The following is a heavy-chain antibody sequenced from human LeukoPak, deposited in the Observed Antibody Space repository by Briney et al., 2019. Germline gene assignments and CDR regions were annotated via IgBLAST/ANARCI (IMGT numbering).Heavy chain of an antibody. V-gene: IGHV4-59*01. D-gene: IGHD3-22*01. Sequence: SETLSLTCNVSGGSISNYYWSWIRQPPGKGLEWIGYIYYSGSTNYNPSLKSRVTISVDTSKNQFSLKLSSVTAADTAVYYCARVDYDSSGYFDFWGQGTLVTVSS. CDR3: ARVDYDSSGYFDF. CDR1: GGSISNYY. CDR2: IYYSGST. J-gene: IGHJ4*02.